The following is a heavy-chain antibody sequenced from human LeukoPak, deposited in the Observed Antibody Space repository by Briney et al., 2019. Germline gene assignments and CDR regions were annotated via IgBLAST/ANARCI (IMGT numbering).Heavy chain of an antibody. CDR1: GFTFSDYS. Sequence: PGGSLRLSCAASGFTFSDYSMNWVRQAPGKGLDWVSSISSTSTYILYADSVKDRFTISRDNARNSLYLQMNSLRAEDTAVYYCASRRGYGETLLARYYYYYYMDVWGKGTTVTVSS. V-gene: IGHV3-21*01. CDR3: ASRRGYGETLLARYYYYYYMDV. J-gene: IGHJ6*03. CDR2: ISSTSTYI. D-gene: IGHD3-10*01.